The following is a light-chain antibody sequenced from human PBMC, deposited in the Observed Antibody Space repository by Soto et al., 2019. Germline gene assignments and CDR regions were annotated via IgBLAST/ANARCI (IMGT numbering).Light chain of an antibody. CDR3: QKYNRAPRS. CDR1: QGINSF. V-gene: IGKV1-27*01. CDR2: AAS. J-gene: IGKJ1*01. Sequence: DLRMTQSPSSLTASVGDRVTITCRASQGINSFLAWYQQKPGKVPKLLIYAASTLQSGVPSRCRGSGSGPDISITISNQQPEEVATYYWQKYNRAPRSFGPGTKVQIK.